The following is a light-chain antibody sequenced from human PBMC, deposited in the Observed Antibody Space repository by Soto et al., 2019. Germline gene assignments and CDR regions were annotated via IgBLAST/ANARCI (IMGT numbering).Light chain of an antibody. CDR1: SSNIGAGYD. CDR3: QSYDSSLSGSDV. V-gene: IGLV1-40*01. Sequence: QSALTQPPSVSGAPGQRVTISCTGSSSNIGAGYDVHWYQQLPGTAPKLLIYGNSNLPSGVPDRFSGSKSGTSASLAITGLQAEDEADYYCQSYDSSLSGSDVFGTGTKVTVL. CDR2: GNS. J-gene: IGLJ1*01.